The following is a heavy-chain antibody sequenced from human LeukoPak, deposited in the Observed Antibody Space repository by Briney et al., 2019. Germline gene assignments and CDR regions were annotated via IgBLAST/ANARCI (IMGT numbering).Heavy chain of an antibody. CDR2: ITSNGSSN. Sequence: ESLTLSCEASGFTLSNYCMYWVRQPPGKGLVWVSRITSNGSSNYAASVKGRFTISRDSAKNPLYLQMNSLRAEDTAVYYCVRGVYDSGISPWGQGTLVTVSS. J-gene: IGHJ5*02. CDR1: GFTLSNYC. V-gene: IGHV3-74*01. D-gene: IGHD3-10*01. CDR3: VRGVYDSGISP.